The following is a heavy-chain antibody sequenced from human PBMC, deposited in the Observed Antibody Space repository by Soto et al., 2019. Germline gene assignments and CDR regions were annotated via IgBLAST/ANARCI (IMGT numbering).Heavy chain of an antibody. J-gene: IGHJ3*02. CDR3: ARHFLLYGPAKDCSGGSCLPFGLPNAFDI. D-gene: IGHD2-15*01. Sequence: GESLKISCKGSGYSFTSYWIGWVRQMPGKGLEWMGIIYPGDSDTRYSPSFQGQVTISADKSISTAYLQWSSLKASDTAMYYCARHFLLYGPAKDCSGGSCLPFGLPNAFDIWGQGTMVTVSS. CDR2: IYPGDSDT. V-gene: IGHV5-51*01. CDR1: GYSFTSYW.